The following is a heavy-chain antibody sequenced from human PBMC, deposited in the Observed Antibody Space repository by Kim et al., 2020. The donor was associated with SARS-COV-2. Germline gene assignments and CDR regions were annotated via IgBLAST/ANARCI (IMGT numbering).Heavy chain of an antibody. J-gene: IGHJ6*02. D-gene: IGHD2-2*01. V-gene: IGHV5-51*01. CDR1: GYSFTSYW. Sequence: GESLKISCKGSGYSFTSYWIGWVRQMPGKGLEWMGTIYPGDSDTRYSPSFQGQVTISADKSISTAYLQWSSLKASDTAMYYCASPLLPAANYYGMDVWGQGTTVTVSS. CDR3: ASPLLPAANYYGMDV. CDR2: IYPGDSDT.